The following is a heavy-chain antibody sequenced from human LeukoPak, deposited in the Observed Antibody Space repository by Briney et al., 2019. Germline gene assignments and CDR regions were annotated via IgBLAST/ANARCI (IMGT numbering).Heavy chain of an antibody. J-gene: IGHJ4*02. CDR1: GFSFNTYG. D-gene: IGHD6-25*01. CDR2: IRYEEKDK. V-gene: IGHV3-30*02. Sequence: GGSLRLSCAASGFSFNTYGMHWVRQAPGKGLEGVAFIRYEEKDKFYTDSVKGRFTISRDTSKKTLYLQMDSLRTDDTALYYCAKDGGSGWGTEGYPDYWGQGTLVTVSS. CDR3: AKDGGSGWGTEGYPDY.